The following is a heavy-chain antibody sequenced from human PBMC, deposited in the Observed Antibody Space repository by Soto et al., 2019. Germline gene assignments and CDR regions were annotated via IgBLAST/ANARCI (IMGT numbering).Heavy chain of an antibody. CDR1: GFTFSSYG. V-gene: IGHV3-33*01. D-gene: IGHD3-16*01. Sequence: GGSLRLSCAASGFTFSSYGMHWVRQAPGKGLEWVAVIWYDGSNKYYADSVKGRFTISRDNSKNTLYLQMNSLRAEDTAVYYCARAHDAYDLGTNVIGYWGQGTLVTVSS. J-gene: IGHJ4*02. CDR2: IWYDGSNK. CDR3: ARAHDAYDLGTNVIGY.